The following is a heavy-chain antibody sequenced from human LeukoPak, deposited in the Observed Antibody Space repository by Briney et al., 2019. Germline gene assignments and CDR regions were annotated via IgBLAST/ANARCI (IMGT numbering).Heavy chain of an antibody. Sequence: GGSLRLSCAASGFTFSGSAMHWVRQASGKGLEWVGRIRSKANSYATAYAASVKGRFTISRDDSKNTAYLQMNSLKTEDTAVYYCAKARTLGKYYYDSSGFDYWGQGTLVTVSS. V-gene: IGHV3-73*01. CDR2: IRSKANSYAT. CDR3: AKARTLGKYYYDSSGFDY. J-gene: IGHJ4*02. D-gene: IGHD3-22*01. CDR1: GFTFSGSA.